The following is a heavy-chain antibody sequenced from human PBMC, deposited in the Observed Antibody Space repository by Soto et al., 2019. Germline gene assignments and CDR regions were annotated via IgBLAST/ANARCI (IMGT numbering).Heavy chain of an antibody. J-gene: IGHJ4*02. V-gene: IGHV5-51*01. CDR1: GYSFTSYW. CDR3: ARGVGSYKSEVSPIDY. CDR2: IYPGDSDT. Sequence: GESLKISCKGSGYSFTSYWIGWVRQMPGKGLEWMGIIYPGDSDTRYSPSFQGQVTISADKSISTAYLQWSSLKASDTAMYYCARGVGSYKSEVSPIDYWGQGTLVTVSS. D-gene: IGHD1-26*01.